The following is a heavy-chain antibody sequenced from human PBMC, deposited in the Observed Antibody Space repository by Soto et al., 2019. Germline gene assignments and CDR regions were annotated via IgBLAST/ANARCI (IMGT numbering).Heavy chain of an antibody. D-gene: IGHD4-17*01. CDR1: GGSISSGGYY. J-gene: IGHJ5*02. V-gene: IGHV4-31*03. CDR3: ARAMTTVTTRFDP. CDR2: IYYSGST. Sequence: QVQLQESGPGLVKPSQTLSLTCTVSGGSISSGGYYWSWIRQHPGKGLEWIGYIYYSGSTYYNPSLQSRVTRAVDTSKNQFSLKLSSVTAADTAVYYCARAMTTVTTRFDPWGQGTLVTVSS.